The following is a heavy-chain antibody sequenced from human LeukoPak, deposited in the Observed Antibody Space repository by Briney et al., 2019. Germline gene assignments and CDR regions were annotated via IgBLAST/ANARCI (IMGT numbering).Heavy chain of an antibody. CDR1: GFTFSSYA. V-gene: IGHV3-23*01. J-gene: IGHJ4*02. CDR2: ISSSGGST. CDR3: AKRMDILTGYIDY. Sequence: PGGSLRLSCAASGFTFSSYAMSWVRQAPGKGLDWVSTISSSGGSTYYADSVKGRFTISRDNSKNTLYLQMNSLRAEDTAVYYCAKRMDILTGYIDYWGQGTLVTVSS. D-gene: IGHD3-9*01.